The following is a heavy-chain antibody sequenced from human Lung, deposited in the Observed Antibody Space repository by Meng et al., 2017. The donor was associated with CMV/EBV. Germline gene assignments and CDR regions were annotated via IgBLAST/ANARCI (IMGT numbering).Heavy chain of an antibody. Sequence: CKGAGYNFSHYWIGWVRQMPGKGLEWMGTIYPADSDTRYSPSFRGQVVMSADKSISTAYLHLSSLKASDTAMYYCARRGDIAGFGPWGQGTLVTVSS. V-gene: IGHV5-51*01. D-gene: IGHD2-15*01. J-gene: IGHJ5*02. CDR2: IYPADSDT. CDR1: GYNFSHYW. CDR3: ARRGDIAGFGP.